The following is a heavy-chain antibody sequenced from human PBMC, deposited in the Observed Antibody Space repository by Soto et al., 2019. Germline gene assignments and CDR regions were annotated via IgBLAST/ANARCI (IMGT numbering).Heavy chain of an antibody. V-gene: IGHV4-59*01. J-gene: IGHJ4*02. CDR1: GDSISASS. CDR2: IHYNGNT. D-gene: IGHD5-12*01. Sequence: PSETLSLTCTVSGDSISASSWSWVRQPPGKGLEWIGNIHYNGNTKYNPSLKSRVTMSVDTSKNQFSLKLISVTAADTAKYFCAREANLGRWLQPLDFWGQGTLVTVS. CDR3: AREANLGRWLQPLDF.